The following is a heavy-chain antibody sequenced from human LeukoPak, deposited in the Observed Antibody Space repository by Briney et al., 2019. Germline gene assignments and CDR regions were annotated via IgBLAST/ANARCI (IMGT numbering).Heavy chain of an antibody. CDR3: ARDFRDGYNWDAFDI. CDR1: GYTFTSYY. J-gene: IGHJ3*02. Sequence: ASVKVSCKASGYTFTSYYMHWVRQAPGQGLEWMGWINPNSGGTNYAQKFQGRVTMTRDTSISTAYMELSRLRSDDTAVYYCARDFRDGYNWDAFDIWGQGTMVTVSS. D-gene: IGHD5-24*01. V-gene: IGHV1-2*02. CDR2: INPNSGGT.